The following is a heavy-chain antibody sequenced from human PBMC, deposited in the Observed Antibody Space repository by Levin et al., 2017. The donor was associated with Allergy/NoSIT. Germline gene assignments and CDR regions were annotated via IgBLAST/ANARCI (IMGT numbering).Heavy chain of an antibody. CDR3: ARRDSPAVRGVIWED. J-gene: IGHJ4*02. CDR2: IDPSDSYT. D-gene: IGHD3-10*01. Sequence: KVSCKGSGYSFTSYWISWVRQMPGKGLEWMGRIDPSDSYTNYSPSVQGHVTISADKSISTAYLQWSSLKASDTAMYYCARRDSPAVRGVIWEDWGQGTLVTVSS. CDR1: GYSFTSYW. V-gene: IGHV5-10-1*01.